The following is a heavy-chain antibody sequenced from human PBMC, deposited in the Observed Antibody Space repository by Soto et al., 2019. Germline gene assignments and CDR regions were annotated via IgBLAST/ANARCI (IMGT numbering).Heavy chain of an antibody. CDR3: AKDYIILVEATFPFDY. D-gene: IGHD1-26*01. J-gene: IGHJ4*02. CDR2: ISGSGGST. Sequence: EVQLLESGGGLVQPGGSLRLSCAASGFTFSSYAMSWVRQAPGKGLEWVSAISGSGGSTYYADSVKGRFTISRDNAKNPLYLQMNSMRDEDTAVYYCAKDYIILVEATFPFDYWGQGTLVTVSS. V-gene: IGHV3-23*01. CDR1: GFTFSSYA.